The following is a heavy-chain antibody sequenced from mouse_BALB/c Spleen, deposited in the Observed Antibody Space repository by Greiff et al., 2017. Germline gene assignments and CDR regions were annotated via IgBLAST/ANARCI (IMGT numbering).Heavy chain of an antibody. CDR2: IYPGSGST. CDR1: GYTFTSYW. J-gene: IGHJ4*01. V-gene: IGHV1S22*01. D-gene: IGHD1-1*01. CDR3: ATVVADYAMDY. Sequence: LKQPGSELVRPGASVKLSCKASGYTFTSYWMHWVKQRHGQGLEWIGNIYPGSGSTNYDEKFKSKGTLTVDTSSSTAYMHLSSLTSEDSAVYYCATVVADYAMDYWGQGTSVTVSS.